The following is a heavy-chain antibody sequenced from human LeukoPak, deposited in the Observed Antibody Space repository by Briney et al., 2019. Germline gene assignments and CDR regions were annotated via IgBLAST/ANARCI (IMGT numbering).Heavy chain of an antibody. J-gene: IGHJ4*02. Sequence: GGSLRLSCAASGFTFDDYTMHWVRQAPGKGLEWVSLISWDGGSTYYADSVKGRFTISRDNSKNSPYLQMNSLRTEDTALYYCAKDESAGYSSSSSVDYWGQGTLVTVSS. D-gene: IGHD6-6*01. CDR3: AKDESAGYSSSSSVDY. V-gene: IGHV3-43*01. CDR1: GFTFDDYT. CDR2: ISWDGGST.